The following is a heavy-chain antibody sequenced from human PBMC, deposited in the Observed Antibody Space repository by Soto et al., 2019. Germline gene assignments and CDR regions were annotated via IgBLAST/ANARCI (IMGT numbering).Heavy chain of an antibody. Sequence: QVQLVESGGGVVQPGRSLRLSCAASGFTFSSYGMHWVRQAPGKGLEWVEVIWYDGSNKYYADSVKGRFTISKDNSRNTRSLQMNTVRADDTAEYYCARDGRIAAAGTYYGMDVWGQGTTVTVSS. V-gene: IGHV3-33*01. D-gene: IGHD6-13*01. CDR1: GFTFSSYG. J-gene: IGHJ6*02. CDR3: ARDGRIAAAGTYYGMDV. CDR2: IWYDGSNK.